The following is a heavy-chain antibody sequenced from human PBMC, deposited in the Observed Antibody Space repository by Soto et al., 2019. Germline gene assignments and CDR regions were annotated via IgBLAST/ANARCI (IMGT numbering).Heavy chain of an antibody. V-gene: IGHV3-30*18. D-gene: IGHD6-19*01. CDR2: DSHDGRNT. J-gene: IGHJ4*02. Sequence: VQLVESGRGVVQPGRSLRLSCAASGFTFSDYAMHWVRQAPGKGLEWVAVDSHDGRNTHYADSVKGRFTISRDSTKNTVSLEMTSLRAEHTAVYYCSNGGRQWLVTSDCTYSGQGARVTVSS. CDR3: SNGGRQWLVTSDCTY. CDR1: GFTFSDYA.